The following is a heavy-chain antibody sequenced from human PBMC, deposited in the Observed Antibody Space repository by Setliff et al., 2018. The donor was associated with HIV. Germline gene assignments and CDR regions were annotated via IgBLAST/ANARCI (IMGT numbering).Heavy chain of an antibody. J-gene: IGHJ4*02. CDR2: IDPDRGEA. CDR3: AWGTQRPIDS. Sequence: ASVKVSCKVSGYTFPDYYMQWVRQAPGKGLEWMGLIDPDRGEAVYAEKFQGRVTITADRSKDIAYMKLSSLRSEDAAMYYCAWGTQRPIDSWGQGTLVTVSS. V-gene: IGHV1-69-2*01. CDR1: GYTFPDYY. D-gene: IGHD3-16*01.